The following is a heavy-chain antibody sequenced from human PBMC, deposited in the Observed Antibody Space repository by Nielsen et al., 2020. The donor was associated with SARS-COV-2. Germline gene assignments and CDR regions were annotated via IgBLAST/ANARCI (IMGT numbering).Heavy chain of an antibody. D-gene: IGHD3-22*01. CDR1: GYTFTSYY. Sequence: ASVKVSCKASGYTFTSYYMHWVRQAPGQGLEWMGIINPSGGSTSYAQKFQGRVTMTRDTSTSTVYMELSSLRSEDTAVYYCASFEIGGSSGARYGMDVWGQGTTVTVSS. CDR3: ASFEIGGSSGARYGMDV. J-gene: IGHJ6*02. V-gene: IGHV1-46*01. CDR2: INPSGGST.